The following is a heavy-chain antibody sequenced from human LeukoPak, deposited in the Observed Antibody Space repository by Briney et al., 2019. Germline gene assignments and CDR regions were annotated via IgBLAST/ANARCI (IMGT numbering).Heavy chain of an antibody. V-gene: IGHV4-34*01. J-gene: IGHJ4*02. CDR2: IDPNGGT. CDR3: ARVGSTPAKFDH. CDR1: GGSFSGYH. D-gene: IGHD2-2*01. Sequence: SETLSLTCAVYGGSFSGYHWTWIRQPPGKGLEWIGEIDPNGGTHYKPSLKSRVTMSVDTSKNQFSLKLASVTAADTAIYFCARVGSTPAKFDHWGQGTLVTVSS.